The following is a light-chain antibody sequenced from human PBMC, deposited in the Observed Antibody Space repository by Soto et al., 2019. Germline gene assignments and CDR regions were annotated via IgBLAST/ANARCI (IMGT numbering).Light chain of an antibody. J-gene: IGKJ1*01. CDR3: QQSYSTPRT. CDR2: AAS. V-gene: IGKV1-39*01. Sequence: DIQMTQSPSSLYASVGDRVTITCRASQSISSYLNWYQQKPGKAPKLLIYAASSLQSGVPSRFSGSRSRTDFTLTSSRLQPEDFATYYCQQSYSTPRTFGQGTKVEIK. CDR1: QSISSY.